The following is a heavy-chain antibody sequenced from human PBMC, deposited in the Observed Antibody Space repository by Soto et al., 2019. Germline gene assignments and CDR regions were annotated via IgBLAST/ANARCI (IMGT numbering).Heavy chain of an antibody. J-gene: IGHJ4*02. CDR1: GFTFSSYA. Sequence: EVQLLESGGGLVQPGGSLRLSCAASGFTFSSYAMSWVRQAPGKGLEWVSAISGSGGSTYYADSVNGRFTISRDNSKNTLYLQMNSLRAEDTAVYYCASHPVPGTGRRWHSPGFDYWGQGTLVTVSA. CDR3: ASHPVPGTGRRWHSPGFDY. V-gene: IGHV3-23*01. CDR2: ISGSGGST. D-gene: IGHD3-10*01.